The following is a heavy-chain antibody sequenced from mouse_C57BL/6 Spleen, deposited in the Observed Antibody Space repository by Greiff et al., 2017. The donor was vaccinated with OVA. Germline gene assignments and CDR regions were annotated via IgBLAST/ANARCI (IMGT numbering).Heavy chain of an antibody. CDR2: IYPGDGDT. CDR1: GYAFSSSW. Sequence: QVQLKQSGPELVKPGASVKISCKASGYAFSSSWMNWVKQRPGKGLEWIGRIYPGDGDTNYNGKFMGKATLTADKSSSTAYMQLSSLTSEDSAVYFCARFAYWGQGTLVTVSA. V-gene: IGHV1-82*01. J-gene: IGHJ3*01. CDR3: ARFAY.